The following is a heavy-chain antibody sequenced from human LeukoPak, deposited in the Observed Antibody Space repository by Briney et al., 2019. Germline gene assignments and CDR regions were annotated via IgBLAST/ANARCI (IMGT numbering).Heavy chain of an antibody. D-gene: IGHD1-26*01. CDR3: ARDLSGSYFYFDY. CDR1: GFTFSNYD. CDR2: IYSGGST. J-gene: IGHJ4*02. Sequence: GGSLRLSCTASGFTFSNYDMTWVRQAPGKGLEWVSVIYSGGSTYYADSVKGRFTISRDNSKNTLYLQMNSLRAEDTAVYYCARDLSGSYFYFDYWGQGTLVTVSS. V-gene: IGHV3-53*01.